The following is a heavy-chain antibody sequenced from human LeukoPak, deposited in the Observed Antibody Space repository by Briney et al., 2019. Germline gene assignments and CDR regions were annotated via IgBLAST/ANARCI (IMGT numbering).Heavy chain of an antibody. Sequence: ASVKVSCKASGGTFSSYAISWVRQAPGQGLEWMGGIIPIFGTANYAQKFQGRVTITADESTSTAYMELSRLRSEDTAVYYCVGGEYYYDSSASDAFDIWGQGTMVTVSS. CDR1: GGTFSSYA. V-gene: IGHV1-69*13. CDR2: IIPIFGTA. CDR3: VGGEYYYDSSASDAFDI. J-gene: IGHJ3*02. D-gene: IGHD3-22*01.